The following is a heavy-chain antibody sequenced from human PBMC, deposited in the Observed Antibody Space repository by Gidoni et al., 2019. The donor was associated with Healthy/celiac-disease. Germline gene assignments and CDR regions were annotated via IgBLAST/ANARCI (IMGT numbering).Heavy chain of an antibody. V-gene: IGHV4-39*01. CDR3: ARPIPPIAVAGDDAFDI. J-gene: IGHJ3*02. D-gene: IGHD6-19*01. Sequence: GLEWIGSIYYSGSTYYNPPLKSRVTISVDTSKNQFSLKLSSVTAADTAVYYCARPIPPIAVAGDDAFDIWGQGTMVTVSS. CDR2: IYYSGST.